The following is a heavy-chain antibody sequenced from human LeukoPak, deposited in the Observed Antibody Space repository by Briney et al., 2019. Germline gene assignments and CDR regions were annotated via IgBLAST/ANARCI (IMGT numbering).Heavy chain of an antibody. Sequence: PGGSLRLSCAASGFTVSSNYMSWVRQAPGKGLEWVANIKQDRSEKYYADSVKGRFTISRDNAKNSLYLQMNSLRAEDTAVYYCARAGGRNLNKDGSWPDYYFDYWGQGTLVTVSS. CDR3: ARAGGRNLNKDGSWPDYYFDY. CDR2: IKQDRSEK. D-gene: IGHD6-13*01. J-gene: IGHJ4*02. V-gene: IGHV3-7*01. CDR1: GFTVSSNY.